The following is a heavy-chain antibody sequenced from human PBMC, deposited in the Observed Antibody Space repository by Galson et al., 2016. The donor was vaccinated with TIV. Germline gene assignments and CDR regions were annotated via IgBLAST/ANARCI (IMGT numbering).Heavy chain of an antibody. J-gene: IGHJ4*02. CDR1: GFTFSSYI. V-gene: IGHV3-48*02. Sequence: SLRLSCAASGFTFSSYIINWVRQAPGKGLEWVSYISSSGSTIYYADSVKGRFTISRDNAKDSLYLQMNSLRDEDTAVYYCAILSAGYYDFDYWGQGTLVTVSS. CDR2: ISSSGSTI. D-gene: IGHD3-22*01. CDR3: AILSAGYYDFDY.